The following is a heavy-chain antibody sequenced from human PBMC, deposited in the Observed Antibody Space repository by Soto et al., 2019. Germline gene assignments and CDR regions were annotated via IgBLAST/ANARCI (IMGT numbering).Heavy chain of an antibody. CDR3: ASMEGGYGSGSYYRAVRLKDRGYYYGMDV. J-gene: IGHJ6*02. Sequence: VKVSCKASGGTFSSYAISWVRQAPGQGLEWMGGIIPIFGTANYAQKFQGRVTITADKSTSTAYMELSSLRSEDTAVYYCASMEGGYGSGSYYRAVRLKDRGYYYGMDVWGQGTTVTVSS. V-gene: IGHV1-69*06. CDR1: GGTFSSYA. CDR2: IIPIFGTA. D-gene: IGHD3-10*01.